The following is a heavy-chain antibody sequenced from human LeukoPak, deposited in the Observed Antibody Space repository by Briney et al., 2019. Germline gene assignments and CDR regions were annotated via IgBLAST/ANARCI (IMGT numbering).Heavy chain of an antibody. CDR2: TYYRSKWYN. J-gene: IGHJ5*02. Sequence: SQTLSLTCAISGDSVSSNSAAWNWIRQSPSRGLEWLGRTYYRSKWYNDYAVSVKSRITINPDTSKNQFSLKLSSVTAADTAVYYCARGRPSIVVVRGNWFDPWGQGTLVTVSS. V-gene: IGHV6-1*01. CDR3: ARGRPSIVVVRGNWFDP. CDR1: GDSVSSNSAA. D-gene: IGHD2-2*01.